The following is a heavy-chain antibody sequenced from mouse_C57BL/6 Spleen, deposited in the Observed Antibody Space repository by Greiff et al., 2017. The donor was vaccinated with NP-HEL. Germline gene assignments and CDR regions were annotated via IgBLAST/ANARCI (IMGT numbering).Heavy chain of an antibody. CDR1: GYAFTNYL. Sequence: QVQLQQSGAELVRPGTSVKVSCKASGYAFTNYLIEWVKQRPGQGLEWIGVINPGSGGTNYNEKFKGKATLTADKSSSTAYMQLSSLTSDDSAVYFCARSPSLYDYDVGYWGQGTTLTVSS. CDR2: INPGSGGT. V-gene: IGHV1-54*01. D-gene: IGHD2-4*01. J-gene: IGHJ2*01. CDR3: ARSPSLYDYDVGY.